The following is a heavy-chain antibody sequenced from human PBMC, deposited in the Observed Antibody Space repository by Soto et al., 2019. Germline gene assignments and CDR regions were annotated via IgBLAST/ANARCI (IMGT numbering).Heavy chain of an antibody. CDR2: IYYSGST. J-gene: IGHJ4*02. Sequence: SETLSLTCTFSGGSISSSSYYWGWIRQPPGKGLEWIGSIYYSGSTYYNPSLKSRVTISVDTSKNQFSLKLSSVTAADTAVYYCARLMGDYDYWGQGTLVTVSS. D-gene: IGHD3-10*01. CDR3: ARLMGDYDY. CDR1: GGSISSSSYY. V-gene: IGHV4-39*01.